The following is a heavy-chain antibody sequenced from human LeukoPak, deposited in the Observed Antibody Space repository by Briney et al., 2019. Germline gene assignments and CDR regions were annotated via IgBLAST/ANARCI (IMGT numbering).Heavy chain of an antibody. J-gene: IGHJ4*02. V-gene: IGHV4-34*01. CDR1: GESFSYNY. CDR2: INHSGRV. Sequence: SDTLSLTCAVSGESFSYNYWTWVRQPPGKGLEWIGDINHSGRVNYSPSLKSRVTISSDTYKSQYSLKLNAVTAADTAVYYCARGLGPMSPSLDYWGQGSLVTVSS. D-gene: IGHD3-22*01. CDR3: ARGLGPMSPSLDY.